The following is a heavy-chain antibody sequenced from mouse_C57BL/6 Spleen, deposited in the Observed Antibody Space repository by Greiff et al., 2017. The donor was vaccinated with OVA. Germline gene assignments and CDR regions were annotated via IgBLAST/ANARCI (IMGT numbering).Heavy chain of an antibody. CDR2: ISYDGSN. V-gene: IGHV3-6*01. J-gene: IGHJ3*01. Sequence: EVKVEESGPGLVKPSQSLSLTCSVTGYSITSGYYWNWIRQFPGNKLEWMGYISYDGSNNYNPSLKNRISITRDTSKNQFFLKLNSVTTEDTATYYCARGGDGFAYWGQGTLVTVSA. CDR1: GYSITSGYY. CDR3: ARGGDGFAY.